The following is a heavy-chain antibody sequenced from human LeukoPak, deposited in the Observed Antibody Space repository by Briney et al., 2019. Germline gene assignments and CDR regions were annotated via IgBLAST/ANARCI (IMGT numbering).Heavy chain of an antibody. V-gene: IGHV3-53*05. CDR1: GFTVSSNY. J-gene: IGHJ4*02. CDR3: AKDGIGYSSSWYYFDY. CDR2: IYSGGST. D-gene: IGHD6-13*01. Sequence: GGSLRLSCAASGFTVSSNYMTWVRQAPGKGLEWVSIIYSGGSTDYADSVKGRFTISRDNSKNTLYLQMNSLRAEDTAVYYCAKDGIGYSSSWYYFDYWGQGTLVTVSS.